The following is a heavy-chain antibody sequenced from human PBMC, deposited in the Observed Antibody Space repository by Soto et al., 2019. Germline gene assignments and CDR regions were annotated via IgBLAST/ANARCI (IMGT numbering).Heavy chain of an antibody. J-gene: IGHJ6*02. CDR3: VGNGYYSLDV. CDR2: VYHTGTT. D-gene: IGHD4-17*01. CDR1: GDSISGSRW. Sequence: SETLSLTCAVSGDSISGSRWWSWVRQSPGKGLDWIGEVYHTGTTRYNPSLKSRVTISVDTSRNHFSLNLNSLTAADTAVYYCVGNGYYSLDVWGQGTTVTVSS. V-gene: IGHV4-4*02.